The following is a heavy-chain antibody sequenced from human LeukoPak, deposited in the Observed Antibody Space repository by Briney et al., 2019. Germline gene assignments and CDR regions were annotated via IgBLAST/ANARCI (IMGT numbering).Heavy chain of an antibody. V-gene: IGHV4-39*07. J-gene: IGHJ5*02. D-gene: IGHD5-18*01. CDR3: ARAAGCSYGYKGVDFGNWFDP. Sequence: PSETLSLTCTVSGGSISSSSYYWGWIRQPPGKGLEWIGSIYYSGSTYYNPSLKSRVTISVDTSKNQFSLKLSSVTAADTAVYYCARAAGCSYGYKGVDFGNWFDPWGQGTLVTVSS. CDR1: GGSISSSSYY. CDR2: IYYSGST.